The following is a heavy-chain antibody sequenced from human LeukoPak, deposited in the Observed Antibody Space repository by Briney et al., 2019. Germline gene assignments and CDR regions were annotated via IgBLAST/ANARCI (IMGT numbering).Heavy chain of an antibody. J-gene: IGHJ6*03. V-gene: IGHV3-48*03. D-gene: IGHD3-10*01. CDR1: GFTFSSYE. CDR2: ISSSGSTI. CDR3: AKENRVRGVTHYYYYMDV. Sequence: GGSLRLSCAASGFTFSSYEMSWVRQAPGKGLEWVSYISSSGSTIYYADSVKGRFTISRDNAKNSLYLQMNSLRAEDTAVYYCAKENRVRGVTHYYYYMDVWGKGTTVTVSS.